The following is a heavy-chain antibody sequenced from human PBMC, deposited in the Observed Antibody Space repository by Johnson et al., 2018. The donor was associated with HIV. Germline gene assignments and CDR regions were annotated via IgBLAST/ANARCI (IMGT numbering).Heavy chain of an antibody. Sequence: QVQLVESGGGVVQPGTSLRLSRAASGFTFTSFAMHWVRQAPGKGLEWVAFISYDGSNKYYADSVKGRFTISRDNSKNTLYLQMNSLRAEDTAVYYCAREGRLGSYLGGVAFDIWGQGTMVTVSS. CDR3: AREGRLGSYLGGVAFDI. CDR1: GFTFTSFA. V-gene: IGHV3-30-3*01. CDR2: ISYDGSNK. D-gene: IGHD1-26*01. J-gene: IGHJ3*02.